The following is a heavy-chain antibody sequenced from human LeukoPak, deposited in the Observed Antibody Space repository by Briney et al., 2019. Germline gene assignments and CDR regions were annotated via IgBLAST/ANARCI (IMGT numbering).Heavy chain of an antibody. J-gene: IGHJ4*02. CDR3: ARQARIVGATEGPFDY. D-gene: IGHD1-26*01. CDR1: GFTFSSYV. V-gene: IGHV3-23*01. CDR2: ISGSGDST. Sequence: GGSLRLSCAASGFTFSSYVMSWVRQAPGKGLEWVSVISGSGDSTRYADSVKGRFTISRDNPKNTLYLQMNSLRAEDTAVYYCARQARIVGATEGPFDYWGQGTLVTVSS.